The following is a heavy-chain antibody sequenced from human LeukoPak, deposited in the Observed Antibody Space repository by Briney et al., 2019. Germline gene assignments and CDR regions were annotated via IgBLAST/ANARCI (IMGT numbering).Heavy chain of an antibody. Sequence: PSETLSLTCTVSGGSISSSSYYWGWIRQPPGKGLEWIGSIYYSGSTYYNPSLKSRVTISVDTSKNQFSLKLSSVTAADTAVYYCASREVKAVAGYFDYWGQGTLVTVSS. V-gene: IGHV4-39*07. D-gene: IGHD6-19*01. J-gene: IGHJ4*02. CDR2: IYYSGST. CDR3: ASREVKAVAGYFDY. CDR1: GGSISSSSYY.